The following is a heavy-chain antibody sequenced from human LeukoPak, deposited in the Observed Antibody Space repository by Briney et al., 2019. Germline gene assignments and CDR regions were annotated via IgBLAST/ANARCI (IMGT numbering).Heavy chain of an antibody. J-gene: IGHJ6*02. CDR2: ISSSSSYI. Sequence: GGSLRLSCAASGFTFSSYSMNWVRQAPGKGLGWVSSISSSSSYIYYADSVKGRFTISRDNAKNSLYLQMNSLRAEDTAVYYCARVRGYYYGMDVWGQGTTVTVSS. CDR1: GFTFSSYS. D-gene: IGHD5-24*01. CDR3: ARVRGYYYGMDV. V-gene: IGHV3-21*01.